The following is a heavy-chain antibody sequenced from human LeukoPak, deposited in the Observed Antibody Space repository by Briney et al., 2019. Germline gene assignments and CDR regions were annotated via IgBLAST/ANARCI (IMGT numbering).Heavy chain of an antibody. Sequence: GGSLRLSCAASGFTVSSNYMSWVRQAPGKGLEWVSVLYSSGSTYYADSVKGRFTISRDNSKNTLYLQMKSLRAEDTAVYYCARDRDYYESSGYYSDYWGQGTLVTVSS. CDR3: ARDRDYYESSGYYSDY. V-gene: IGHV3-53*01. CDR1: GFTVSSNY. CDR2: LYSSGST. D-gene: IGHD3-22*01. J-gene: IGHJ4*02.